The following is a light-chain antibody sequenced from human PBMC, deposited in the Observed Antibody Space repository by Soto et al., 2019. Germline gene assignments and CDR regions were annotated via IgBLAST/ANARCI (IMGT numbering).Light chain of an antibody. Sequence: EVVLTQSPATLSVSPGDRATLSCRASQYIGSAVAWYHQRSGQAPRLLIFDASIRVPTTPARFSGSVSGTEFTLTISSLESEDFAVYYCQQYNGWPITFGQGTRLEIK. V-gene: IGKV3-15*01. CDR3: QQYNGWPIT. J-gene: IGKJ5*01. CDR2: DAS. CDR1: QYIGSA.